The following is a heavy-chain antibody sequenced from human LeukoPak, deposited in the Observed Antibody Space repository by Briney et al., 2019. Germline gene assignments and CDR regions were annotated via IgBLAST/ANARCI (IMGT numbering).Heavy chain of an antibody. CDR1: GFTFSSYS. Sequence: PGGSLRLSCAASGFTFSSYSMNWVRQAPGKGLEWVSSISSTSTYIYYTDSVKGRFTISRDNAKNSLYLQMNSLRAEDMAVYYCATEKTGDIIWGQGTLVTVSS. V-gene: IGHV3-21*01. CDR3: ATEKTGDII. D-gene: IGHD7-27*01. CDR2: ISSTSTYI. J-gene: IGHJ4*02.